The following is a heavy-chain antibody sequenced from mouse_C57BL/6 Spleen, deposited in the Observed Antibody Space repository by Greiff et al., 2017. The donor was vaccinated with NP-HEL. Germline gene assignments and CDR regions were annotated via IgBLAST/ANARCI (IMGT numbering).Heavy chain of an antibody. CDR1: GYTFTSYW. CDR2: IYPGNSDT. D-gene: IGHD4-1*02. J-gene: IGHJ3*01. CDR3: TEVPTGTGFAY. Sequence: VQLQQSGTVLARPGASVKMSCKTSGYTFTSYWMHWVKQRPGQGLEWIGAIYPGNSDTSYNQKFKGKAKLTAVTSASTAYMELSSLTNEDAAVYYCTEVPTGTGFAYWGQGTLVTVSA. V-gene: IGHV1-5*01.